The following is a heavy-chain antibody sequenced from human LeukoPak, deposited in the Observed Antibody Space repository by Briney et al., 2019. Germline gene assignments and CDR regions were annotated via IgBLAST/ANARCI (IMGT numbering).Heavy chain of an antibody. V-gene: IGHV3-7*03. CDR3: ARSSGIGTTDY. J-gene: IGHJ4*02. CDR2: INYDGGET. Sequence: GGSLRLSCAASEFTFSDYWMSRVRRAPGKGLEWVANINYDGGETYYVDSVRGRFTISRDNAKNSLYLQMNSLRAEDTAIYYCARSSGIGTTDYWGQGTLVTVSS. CDR1: EFTFSDYW. D-gene: IGHD1-1*01.